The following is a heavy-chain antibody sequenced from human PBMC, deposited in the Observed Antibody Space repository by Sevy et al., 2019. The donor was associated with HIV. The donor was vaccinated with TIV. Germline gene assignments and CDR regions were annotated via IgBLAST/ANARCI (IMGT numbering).Heavy chain of an antibody. J-gene: IGHJ4*02. V-gene: IGHV3-23*01. CDR1: GFTFSSYA. Sequence: GGSLRLSCAASGFTFSSYAMSWVRQAPGKGLEWVSAISGSGGSTYYAYSVKGRFNLSRDNSKNTLYLQMNSLRAEDTAVYYCAKCKGGHRVYFDYWGQGTLVTVSS. CDR2: ISGSGGST. CDR3: AKCKGGHRVYFDY. D-gene: IGHD6-25*01.